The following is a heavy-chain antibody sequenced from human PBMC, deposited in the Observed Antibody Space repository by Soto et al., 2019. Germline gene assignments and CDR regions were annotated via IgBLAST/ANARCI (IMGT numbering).Heavy chain of an antibody. D-gene: IGHD3-22*01. Sequence: PSETLSLTCTVTGDSISSRSYYWGWIRQPPGKGLEWIGSIYYSGSTYNNPSLRSRVSMSIDTSKNQFSLKLSSVTAADTAVYYCARHRRTYYYDSSGYLDYWGQGTLVTVSS. CDR3: ARHRRTYYYDSSGYLDY. J-gene: IGHJ4*02. CDR1: GDSISSRSYY. V-gene: IGHV4-39*01. CDR2: IYYSGST.